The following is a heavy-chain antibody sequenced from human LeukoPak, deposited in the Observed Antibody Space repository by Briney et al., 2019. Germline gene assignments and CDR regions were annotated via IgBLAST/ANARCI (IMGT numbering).Heavy chain of an antibody. CDR2: ISSSSSYI. D-gene: IGHD3/OR15-3a*01. CDR3: ARARTRAVYYFDY. Sequence: GGSLRLSCAASGFTFSSYSMNWVRQAPGKGLEGVSSISSSSSYICYADSVKGRFTISRDNAKNSLYLQMNSLRAEDTAVYYCARARTRAVYYFDYWGQGTLVTVSS. V-gene: IGHV3-21*01. J-gene: IGHJ4*02. CDR1: GFTFSSYS.